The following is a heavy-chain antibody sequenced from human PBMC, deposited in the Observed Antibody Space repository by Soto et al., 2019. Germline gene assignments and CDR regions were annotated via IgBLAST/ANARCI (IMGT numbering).Heavy chain of an antibody. CDR1: GYTFTSYY. Sequence: ASVKVSCKASGYTFTSYYMHWVRQAPGQGLEWKGIINPSGGSTSYAQKFQGRVTMTRDTSTSTVYMELSSLRSEDTAVYYCARDYSSSSGLDFSYYYYMDVWGKGTTVTVSS. CDR2: INPSGGST. J-gene: IGHJ6*03. D-gene: IGHD6-6*01. V-gene: IGHV1-46*03. CDR3: ARDYSSSSGLDFSYYYYMDV.